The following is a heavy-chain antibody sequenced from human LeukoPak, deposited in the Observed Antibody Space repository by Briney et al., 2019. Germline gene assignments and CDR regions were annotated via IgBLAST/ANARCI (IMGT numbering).Heavy chain of an antibody. V-gene: IGHV4-59*08. Sequence: SETLSLTCTVSGGSMSSYYWSWIRQPPGKGLEWIGYIYYTGSTNYNPSLKSRVTISVDTSKNQFSLKLSYVNAADTAVYYCARYISSGLDYWGQGTLVTVSS. J-gene: IGHJ4*02. CDR3: ARYISSGLDY. CDR2: IYYTGST. D-gene: IGHD6-6*01. CDR1: GGSMSSYY.